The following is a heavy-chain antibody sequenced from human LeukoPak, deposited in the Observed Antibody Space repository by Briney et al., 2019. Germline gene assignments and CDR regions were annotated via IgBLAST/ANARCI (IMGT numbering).Heavy chain of an antibody. CDR3: ARGGNYDILPDAFDI. J-gene: IGHJ3*02. D-gene: IGHD3-9*01. Sequence: ASVKVSCKASGGTFSSYAISWVRQAPGQGLEWMGGITPIFGTANYAQKFQGRVTITADESTSTAYMELSSLRSEDTAVYYCARGGNYDILPDAFDIWGQGTMVTVSS. V-gene: IGHV1-69*13. CDR1: GGTFSSYA. CDR2: ITPIFGTA.